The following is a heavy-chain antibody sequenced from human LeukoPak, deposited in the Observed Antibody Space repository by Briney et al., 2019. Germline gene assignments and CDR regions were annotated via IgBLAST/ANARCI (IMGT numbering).Heavy chain of an antibody. CDR1: GFTFSDYY. CDR3: ARTQLRFLEWLNRDV. D-gene: IGHD3-3*01. Sequence: GGSLRLSCAASGFTFSDYYMSWIRQAPGKGLEWVSYISSSGSTIYYADSVKGRFTISRDNAKNSLYLQMNSLRAEDTAVYYCARTQLRFLEWLNRDVWGQGTTVTVSS. CDR2: ISSSGSTI. V-gene: IGHV3-11*01. J-gene: IGHJ6*02.